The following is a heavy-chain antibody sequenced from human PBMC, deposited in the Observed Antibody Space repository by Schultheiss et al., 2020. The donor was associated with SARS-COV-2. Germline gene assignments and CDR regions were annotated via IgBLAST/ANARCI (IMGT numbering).Heavy chain of an antibody. CDR3: ARGATVSTLRP. D-gene: IGHD1/OR15-1a*01. CDR2: INHSGST. V-gene: IGHV4-38-2*01. J-gene: IGHJ5*02. Sequence: SETLSLTCAVSGYSISSGYYWGWIRQPPGKGLEWIGEINHSGSTNYNPSLKSRVTISVDTSKNQFSLKLSSVTAADTAVYYCARGATVSTLRPWGQGTLVTVSS. CDR1: GYSISSGYY.